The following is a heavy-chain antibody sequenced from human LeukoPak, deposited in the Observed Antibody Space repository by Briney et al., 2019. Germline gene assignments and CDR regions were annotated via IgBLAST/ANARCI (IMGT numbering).Heavy chain of an antibody. CDR3: ARVRSSGWYRGYFDY. CDR2: ISAYNGNT. D-gene: IGHD6-19*01. CDR1: GYTFTSYG. V-gene: IGHV1-18*01. Sequence: ASVKVSCKASGYTFTSYGISWVRQAPGQGLEWMGWISAYNGNTNYAQKLQGRVTMTTDTSTSTAYMELRSLRSDDTAVYYCARVRSSGWYRGYFDYWGQGTLVTVSS. J-gene: IGHJ4*02.